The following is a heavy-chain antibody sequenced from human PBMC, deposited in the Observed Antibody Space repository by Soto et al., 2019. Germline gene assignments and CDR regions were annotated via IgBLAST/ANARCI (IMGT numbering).Heavy chain of an antibody. CDR2: ITWDGGRT. Sequence: PGGSLRLSCAASGFTFDDYTMYWVRQGPGKGLEWVSLITWDGGRTSYADSVKGRFTISRDNNKDSLYLQMNSLKTEDTALYYCAKASMDQGSAYPTYHWFDTWGQGTLVTVSS. J-gene: IGHJ5*02. CDR1: GFTFDDYT. D-gene: IGHD3-3*01. V-gene: IGHV3-43*01. CDR3: AKASMDQGSAYPTYHWFDT.